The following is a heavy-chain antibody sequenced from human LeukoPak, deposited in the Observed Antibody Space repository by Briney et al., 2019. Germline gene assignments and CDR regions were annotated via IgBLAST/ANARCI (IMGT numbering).Heavy chain of an antibody. CDR2: FDPEEGET. D-gene: IGHD5-12*01. CDR1: EYXLTELS. Sequence: ASVEVSCKVSEYXLTELSIHWVRQAPGKGPEWMGCFDPEEGETIYAQKFQGRVTMTEDTSTDTAYMELSSLRSEDTAVYYCATEANIVNIVTTISGVGYFDSWGQGTLVTVSA. CDR3: ATEANIVNIVTTISGVGYFDS. J-gene: IGHJ4*02. V-gene: IGHV1-24*01.